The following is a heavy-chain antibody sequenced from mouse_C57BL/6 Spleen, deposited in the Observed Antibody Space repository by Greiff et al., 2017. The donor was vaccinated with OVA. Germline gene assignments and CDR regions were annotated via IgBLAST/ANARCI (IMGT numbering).Heavy chain of an antibody. CDR1: GYAFTNYL. CDR2: INPGSGGN. CDR3: ARGNYVGWFAY. Sequence: QVQLQQSGAELVRPGTSVKVSCKASGYAFTNYLIEWVKQRPGQGLEWIGVINPGSGGNNYNEKFKGKATLTADKSSSTAYMQLSSLTSEDSAVYFCARGNYVGWFAYWGQGTLVTVSA. V-gene: IGHV1-54*01. D-gene: IGHD1-1*01. J-gene: IGHJ3*01.